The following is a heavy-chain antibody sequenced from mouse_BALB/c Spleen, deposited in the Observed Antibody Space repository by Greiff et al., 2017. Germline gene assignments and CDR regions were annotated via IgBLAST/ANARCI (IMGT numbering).Heavy chain of an antibody. J-gene: IGHJ4*01. V-gene: IGHV5-12-1*01. CDR3: ARHGGAMDY. CDR2: ISSGGGST. Sequence: EVQLVESGGGLVKPGGSLKLSCAASGFAFSSYDMSWVRQTPEKRLEWVAYISSGGGSTYYPDTVKGRFTISRDNAKNTLYLQMSSLKSEDTAMYYCARHGGAMDYWGQGTSVTVSS. CDR1: GFAFSSYD.